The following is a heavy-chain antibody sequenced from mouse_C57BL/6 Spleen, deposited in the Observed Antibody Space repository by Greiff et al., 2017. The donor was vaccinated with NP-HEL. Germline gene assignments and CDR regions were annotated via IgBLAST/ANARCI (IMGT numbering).Heavy chain of an antibody. CDR3: ARPGGGFTTVPDAMDD. CDR1: GYTFTSYD. CDR2: IYPRDGST. V-gene: IGHV1-85*01. Sequence: QVQLKQSGPELVKPGASVKLSCKASGYTFTSYDINWVKQRPGQGLEWIGWIYPRDGSTKYNEKFKGKATLTVDKSSSTAYMELHSLTSEDSAVYFCARPGGGFTTVPDAMDDWGQGTSVTVSS. J-gene: IGHJ4*01. D-gene: IGHD1-1*01.